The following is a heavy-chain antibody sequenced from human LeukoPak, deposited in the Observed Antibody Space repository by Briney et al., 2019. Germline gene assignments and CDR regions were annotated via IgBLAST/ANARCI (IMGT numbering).Heavy chain of an antibody. J-gene: IGHJ4*02. CDR3: ARLPGY. V-gene: IGHV4-59*01. CDR2: FYNSGSP. Sequence: PSETLSLTCTVSGGSINNDYWSWNRQLPGKGLEWIGQFYNSGSPNYIPSLKSRVAISVDATKNQFSLKLTSVTAADTAVYYCARLPGYWGQGTLVTVSS. CDR1: GGSINNDY.